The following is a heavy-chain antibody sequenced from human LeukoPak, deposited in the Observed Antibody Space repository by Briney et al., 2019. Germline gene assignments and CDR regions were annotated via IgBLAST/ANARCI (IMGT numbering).Heavy chain of an antibody. J-gene: IGHJ3*02. CDR1: GFTFSSYG. Sequence: TGGSLRLSCAASGFTFSSYGMSWVRQAPGKGLEWVSAISGSGGSTYYADSVKGRFTISRDNSKNTLYLQMNSLRAEDTAVYYCAKPSGWYVAFDIWGQGTMVTVSS. CDR3: AKPSGWYVAFDI. CDR2: ISGSGGST. V-gene: IGHV3-23*01. D-gene: IGHD6-19*01.